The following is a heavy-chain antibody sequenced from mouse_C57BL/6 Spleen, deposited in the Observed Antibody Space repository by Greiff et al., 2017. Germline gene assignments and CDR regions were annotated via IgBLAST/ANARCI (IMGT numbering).Heavy chain of an antibody. D-gene: IGHD2-4*01. Sequence: QVQLQQPGAELVRPGSSVKLSCKASGYTFTSYWMDWVKQRPGQGLEWIGNIYPSDSETHYNQKFKDKATLTVVKSSNTAYMQLSSLTSEDSTVYYCARMIYYDYDGALYFDVWGTGTTVTVSS. CDR2: IYPSDSET. J-gene: IGHJ1*03. V-gene: IGHV1-61*01. CDR1: GYTFTSYW. CDR3: ARMIYYDYDGALYFDV.